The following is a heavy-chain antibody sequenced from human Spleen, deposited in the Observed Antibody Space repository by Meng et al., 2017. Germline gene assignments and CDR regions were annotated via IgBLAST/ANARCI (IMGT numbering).Heavy chain of an antibody. CDR3: ARVRQWLVLTDFDY. CDR1: GYSISSGYY. D-gene: IGHD6-19*01. Sequence: GSLRLSCAVSGYSISSGYYWGWIRQPPGKGLEWMGCIYHGVSTSYNPSLKSRVTISVDTSKNQFSLKLSSVTAADTAVYYCARVRQWLVLTDFDYWGQGTLVTVSS. CDR2: IYHGVST. J-gene: IGHJ4*02. V-gene: IGHV4-38-2*01.